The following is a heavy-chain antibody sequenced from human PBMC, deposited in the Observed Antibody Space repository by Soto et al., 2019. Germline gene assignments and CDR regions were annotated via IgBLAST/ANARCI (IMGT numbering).Heavy chain of an antibody. J-gene: IGHJ4*02. V-gene: IGHV1-24*01. CDR1: GYTLTELS. Sequence: ASVKVSCKVSGYTLTELSMHWVRQAPGKGLEWMGGFDPEDGETIYAQKFQGRVTMTEDTSTDTAYMELSSLRSEDTAVYYCATFPYCSGGSCTNIRGGAFDYWGQGTLVTVSS. D-gene: IGHD2-15*01. CDR2: FDPEDGET. CDR3: ATFPYCSGGSCTNIRGGAFDY.